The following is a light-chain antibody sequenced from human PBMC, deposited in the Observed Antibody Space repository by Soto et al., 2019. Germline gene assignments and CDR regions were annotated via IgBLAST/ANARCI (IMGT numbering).Light chain of an antibody. Sequence: DIQMTQSPSSLSASIGDRVTITCRASQRIDSYLSWYQHKPGKAPKLLIYAASTLQSGVPSRFSGSGSGTDFTLTISGLQSEDFGTYYCQQSYSTPRTFGQGTRVEIK. CDR3: QQSYSTPRT. J-gene: IGKJ1*01. CDR2: AAS. V-gene: IGKV1-39*01. CDR1: QRIDSY.